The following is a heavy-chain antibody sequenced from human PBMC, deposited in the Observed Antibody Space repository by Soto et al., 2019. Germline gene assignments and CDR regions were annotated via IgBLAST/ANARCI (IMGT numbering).Heavy chain of an antibody. V-gene: IGHV3-30*18. CDR1: GFTFSSYC. D-gene: IGHD7-27*01. J-gene: IGHJ6*02. Sequence: GGSLRLSCAASGFTFSSYCMHWVRQAPGKGLEWVAVISYDGSNKYYADSVKGRFTISRDNSKNTLYLQMNSLRAEDTAVYYCAKDLGYYYGMDVWGQGTTVTVSS. CDR2: ISYDGSNK. CDR3: AKDLGYYYGMDV.